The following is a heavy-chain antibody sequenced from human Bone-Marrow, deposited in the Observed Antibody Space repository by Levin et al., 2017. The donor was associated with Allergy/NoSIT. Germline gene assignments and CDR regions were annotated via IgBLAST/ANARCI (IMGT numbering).Heavy chain of an antibody. CDR1: GFTFGNFA. CDR2: ITGDGRTT. V-gene: IGHV3-23*01. Sequence: PGGSLRLSCAASGFTFGNFAMGWVRQAPGKGLEWVSTITGDGRTTFYAESVKVLFNISIYNSNNTLYLLMDSLRVEDTAVYYCAKTLGSLVRNFFASWGKGTLVIISA. J-gene: IGHJ4*02. D-gene: IGHD3-10*01. CDR3: AKTLGSLVRNFFAS.